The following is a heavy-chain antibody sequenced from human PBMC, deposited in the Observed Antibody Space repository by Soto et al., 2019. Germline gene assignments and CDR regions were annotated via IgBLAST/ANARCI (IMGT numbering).Heavy chain of an antibody. Sequence: QVQLRESGPGLVKPSQTLCLTCTVSGGSINSGGYYWNWIRRHPGKGLEWIGYMYYSGSTYSNPSLRSRVFTTADTFETHFSLKLCSVTAADTAVYFCARGYRQSGYSSSWVFDYWGQGTLVNVSS. D-gene: IGHD6-13*01. CDR3: ARGYRQSGYSSSWVFDY. V-gene: IGHV4-31*03. CDR2: MYYSGST. J-gene: IGHJ4*02. CDR1: GGSINSGGYY.